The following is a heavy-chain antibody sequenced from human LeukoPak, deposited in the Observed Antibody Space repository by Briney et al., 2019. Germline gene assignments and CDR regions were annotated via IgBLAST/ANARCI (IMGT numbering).Heavy chain of an antibody. J-gene: IGHJ3*01. CDR2: FDPEDGET. Sequence: ASVKVSCKVSGYTLTELSMHWVRQAPGKGLEWMGGFDPEDGETIYAQKFQGRVTMTEDTSTDTAYMELSSLRSEDSAMNYCAAPSARSTVTTWSAFDLWGQGTMVTVSS. V-gene: IGHV1-24*01. CDR3: AAPSARSTVTTWSAFDL. CDR1: GYTLTELS. D-gene: IGHD4-17*01.